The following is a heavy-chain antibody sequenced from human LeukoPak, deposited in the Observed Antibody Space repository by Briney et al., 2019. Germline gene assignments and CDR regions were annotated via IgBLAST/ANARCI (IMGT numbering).Heavy chain of an antibody. D-gene: IGHD4-17*01. CDR3: AKVGYGDLDH. J-gene: IGHJ4*02. CDR1: GFMFSSYA. CDR2: ISGSGEFT. Sequence: GGSLRLSCAASGFMFSSYAMTWVCQAPGKGPEWVSSISGSGEFTDYADSVKGRFTISRDNPENTVYLQMSSLRVDDTATYFCAKVGYGDLDHWGQGVLVPVSS. V-gene: IGHV3-23*01.